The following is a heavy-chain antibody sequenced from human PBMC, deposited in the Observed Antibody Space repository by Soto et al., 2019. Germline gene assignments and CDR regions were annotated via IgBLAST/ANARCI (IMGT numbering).Heavy chain of an antibody. CDR3: VTSYYYYYGMDV. V-gene: IGHV3-23*01. CDR1: GFTFSSNA. J-gene: IGHJ6*02. CDR2: ISGNGIST. Sequence: GSLRLSCAASGFTFSSNAMNWVRQAPGKGLEWVSAISGNGISTYYADSVKGRFTISRDNSRNTLYLQMNSLRAEDTAVYYCVTSYYYYYGMDVWGQGTTVTVSS.